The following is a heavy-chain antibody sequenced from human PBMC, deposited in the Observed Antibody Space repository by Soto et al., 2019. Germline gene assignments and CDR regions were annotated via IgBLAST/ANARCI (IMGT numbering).Heavy chain of an antibody. CDR1: GFTFSSYG. J-gene: IGHJ6*02. Sequence: QVQLEESGGGVVQPGRSLRLSCAASGFTFSSYGMHWVRQAPDKGLEWVAVIAYDGSNKYYADSVKGRFTISRDNSKNTLYLQMNSLRAEDTAVYYCAKDLLGPGRAYGMDVWGQGTTVTVSS. CDR2: IAYDGSNK. D-gene: IGHD7-27*01. CDR3: AKDLLGPGRAYGMDV. V-gene: IGHV3-30*18.